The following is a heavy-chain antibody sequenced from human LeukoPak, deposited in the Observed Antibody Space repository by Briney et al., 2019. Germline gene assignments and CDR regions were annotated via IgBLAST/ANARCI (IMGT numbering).Heavy chain of an antibody. Sequence: GGSLRLSCAASGFTFSSYAMHWVRQAPGKGLEWVAVISYDGSNKYHAESVKGRFTISRDNSKNTLYLQMNSLRAEDTAVYYCARVRLDYYYYGMDVWGQGTTVTVSS. J-gene: IGHJ6*02. V-gene: IGHV3-30-3*01. D-gene: IGHD3-22*01. CDR3: ARVRLDYYYYGMDV. CDR2: ISYDGSNK. CDR1: GFTFSSYA.